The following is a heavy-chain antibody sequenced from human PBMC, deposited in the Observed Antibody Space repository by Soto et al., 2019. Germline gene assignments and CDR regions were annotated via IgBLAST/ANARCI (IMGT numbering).Heavy chain of an antibody. D-gene: IGHD5-18*01. CDR2: IYPGDSDT. Sequence: PGESLKISCKGSGYSFTSYWIGWVRQMPGKGLEWMGIIYPGDSDTRYSPSFQGQVTISADKSISTAYLQWSSLKASDTAMYYCARRGYSYGIYYYGMYVWGQGTTVTVSS. J-gene: IGHJ6*02. V-gene: IGHV5-51*01. CDR3: ARRGYSYGIYYYGMYV. CDR1: GYSFTSYW.